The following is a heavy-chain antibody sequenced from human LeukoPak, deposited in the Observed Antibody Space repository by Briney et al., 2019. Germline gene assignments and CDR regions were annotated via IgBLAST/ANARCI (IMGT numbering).Heavy chain of an antibody. CDR1: GFSFSSYA. Sequence: GGSLRLSCATSGFSFSSYAMSWVRQAPGKGLVWVSRIKSDGSNTNYADSVKGRFTISRDNAKNTLHLQMNSLRAEDTAVYYCARGGYYGSGRYYFDSWGQGTLVTVSS. D-gene: IGHD3-3*01. V-gene: IGHV3-74*01. CDR3: ARGGYYGSGRYYFDS. J-gene: IGHJ4*02. CDR2: IKSDGSNT.